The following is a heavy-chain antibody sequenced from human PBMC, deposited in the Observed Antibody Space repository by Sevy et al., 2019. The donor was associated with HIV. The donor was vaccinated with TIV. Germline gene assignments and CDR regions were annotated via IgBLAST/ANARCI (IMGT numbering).Heavy chain of an antibody. V-gene: IGHV3-7*01. Sequence: GGSLRLSCAASGFTFATYWMTWVRQAQGKGLEWVAYIKQDGTDKYYVDSVRGRFAISRDNAKNSLYLHMSGLRAEDTAVYYCARALADWGSFHYSSWGRGTLVTVSS. CDR2: IKQDGTDK. J-gene: IGHJ4*02. CDR3: ARALADWGSFHYSS. D-gene: IGHD3-16*02. CDR1: GFTFATYW.